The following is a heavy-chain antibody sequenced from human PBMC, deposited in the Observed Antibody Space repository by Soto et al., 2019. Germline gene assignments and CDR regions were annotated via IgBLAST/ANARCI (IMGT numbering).Heavy chain of an antibody. CDR3: ARGHDYGDCPAGY. CDR1: GYTFSTYG. CDR2: ISVNNGNT. V-gene: IGHV1-18*01. Sequence: QVPLVQSGAEVKKPGASVKVSCKASGYTFSTYGINWVRQAPGQGLEWMGWISVNNGNTNYAQSLQGRVTMTTDTSTNTAYMELTSLRFDDTAVYYCARGHDYGDCPAGYWGQGTLVTVSS. J-gene: IGHJ4*02. D-gene: IGHD4-17*01.